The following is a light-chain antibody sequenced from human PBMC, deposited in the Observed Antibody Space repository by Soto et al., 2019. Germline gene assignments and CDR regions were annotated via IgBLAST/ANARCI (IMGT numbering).Light chain of an antibody. CDR2: DVS. CDR3: SSYTSSSTLV. J-gene: IGLJ2*01. CDR1: SSDVGGYNY. Sequence: QSVLTQPASASGSPGQSITISCTGTSSDVGGYNYVSWYQQHPGKAPKLMIYDVSNRPSGVSNRFSGSKSGNMASLTISGLQAEDEADYYCSSYTSSSTLVFGGGTKVTVL. V-gene: IGLV2-14*01.